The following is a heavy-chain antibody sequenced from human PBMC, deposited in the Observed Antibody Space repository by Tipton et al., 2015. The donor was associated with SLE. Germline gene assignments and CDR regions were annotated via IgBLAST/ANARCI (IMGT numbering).Heavy chain of an antibody. CDR3: ARAGEMATIPSAFDM. Sequence: QLVQSGPEVKKPGSSVKVSCKASGGTFNSYSISWVRQAPGQGLEWMGGIIPMFGTANYAQKFQGRVTVTADRSTSTAYMELSSLKSEDTAMYYCARAGEMATIPSAFDMWGQGTLVTVSP. J-gene: IGHJ3*02. V-gene: IGHV1-69*01. D-gene: IGHD5-24*01. CDR2: IIPMFGTA. CDR1: GGTFNSYS.